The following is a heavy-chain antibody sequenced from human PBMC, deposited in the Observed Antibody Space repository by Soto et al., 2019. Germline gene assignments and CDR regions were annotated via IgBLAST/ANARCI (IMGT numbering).Heavy chain of an antibody. D-gene: IGHD2-21*02. CDR1: GGSISSGGYY. V-gene: IGHV4-31*03. CDR2: IYYSGST. J-gene: IGHJ3*02. Sequence: PSETLSLTCTVSGGSISSGGYYWSWIRQHPGKGLEWIGYIYYSGSTYYNPSLKSRVTISVDTSKNQFSLKLSSVTAADTAVYYCARGSYCGGDCLSPANDAFDIWGQGTMVTVSS. CDR3: ARGSYCGGDCLSPANDAFDI.